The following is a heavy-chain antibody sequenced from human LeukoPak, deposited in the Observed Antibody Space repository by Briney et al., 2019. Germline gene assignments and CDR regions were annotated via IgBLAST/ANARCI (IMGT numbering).Heavy chain of an antibody. D-gene: IGHD3-22*01. Sequence: GASVKLSCKASGYTFTSYYMHWVRQPPGQGLEWMGIINPSGGSTSYAQKSQGRVTMTRDTSTSTVYMELSSLRSEDTAVYYCARNIGGSSGYYTLGYWGQGTLVTVSS. CDR1: GYTFTSYY. CDR3: ARNIGGSSGYYTLGY. V-gene: IGHV1-46*01. J-gene: IGHJ4*02. CDR2: INPSGGST.